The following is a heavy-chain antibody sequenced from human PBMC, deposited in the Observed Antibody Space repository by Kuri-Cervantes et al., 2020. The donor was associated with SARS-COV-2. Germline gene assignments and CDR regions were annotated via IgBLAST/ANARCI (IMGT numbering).Heavy chain of an antibody. CDR1: GGSISSGGYY. Sequence: LRLSCTVSGGSISSGGYYWSWIRQPPGKGLEWIGYIYHSGSTYYNPSLKSRVTISVDRSKNQFSLKLSSVTAADTAVYYCARGITIFGVVPYYFDYWGQGTLVTVSS. V-gene: IGHV4-30-2*01. CDR3: ARGITIFGVVPYYFDY. J-gene: IGHJ4*02. CDR2: IYHSGST. D-gene: IGHD3-3*01.